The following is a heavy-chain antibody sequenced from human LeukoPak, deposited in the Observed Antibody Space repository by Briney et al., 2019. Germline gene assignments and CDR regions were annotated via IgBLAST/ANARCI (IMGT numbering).Heavy chain of an antibody. J-gene: IGHJ4*02. V-gene: IGHV4-59*02. CDR2: ILYSGRT. CDR3: AGDLGPSRGFDY. CDR1: GDSVSPHY. D-gene: IGHD3-10*01. Sequence: PSETLSLTCSVSGDSVSPHYWSWIRQPPGKGLEWIGYILYSGRTTYNPSLKSRLTMSMDTSKKQFSLRLSSVTAADTAVYFCAGDLGPSRGFDYWGRGTLVTVSS.